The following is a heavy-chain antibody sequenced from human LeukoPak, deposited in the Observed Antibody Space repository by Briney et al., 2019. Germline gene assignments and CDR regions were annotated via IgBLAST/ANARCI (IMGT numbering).Heavy chain of an antibody. D-gene: IGHD3-10*01. J-gene: IGHJ4*02. V-gene: IGHV3-66*01. Sequence: GGSLRLSCAASEFSVGSNYMTWVRQAPGKGLEWVSLIYSGGSTYYADSVKGRFTISRDNSKNTLYLQMNSLRAEDTAVYYCARGLWFGEYWGQGTLVTVSS. CDR3: ARGLWFGEY. CDR2: IYSGGST. CDR1: EFSVGSNY.